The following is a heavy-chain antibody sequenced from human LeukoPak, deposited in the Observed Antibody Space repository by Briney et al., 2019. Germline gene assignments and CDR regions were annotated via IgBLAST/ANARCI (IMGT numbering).Heavy chain of an antibody. CDR1: GGTFSSYA. J-gene: IGHJ3*02. V-gene: IGHV1-69*13. Sequence: GASVKVSCKASGGTFSSYAISRARQAPGQGLEWMGGIIPIFGTANYAQKFQGRVTITADESTSTAYMELSSLRSEDTAVYYCARAARDYYDSSGYYGSDAFDIWGQGTMVTVSS. D-gene: IGHD3-22*01. CDR3: ARAARDYYDSSGYYGSDAFDI. CDR2: IIPIFGTA.